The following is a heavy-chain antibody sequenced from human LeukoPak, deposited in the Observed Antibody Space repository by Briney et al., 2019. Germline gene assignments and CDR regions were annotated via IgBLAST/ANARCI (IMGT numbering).Heavy chain of an antibody. D-gene: IGHD5-12*01. CDR3: AREGGFSILDY. CDR2: INHSGST. CDR1: GGSFSGYY. J-gene: IGHJ4*02. V-gene: IGHV4-34*01. Sequence: SETLSLTCAVYGGSFSGYYWSWIRQPPGKGLEWIGEINHSGSTNYNPSLKSRVTISVDTSKNQFSLKLSSVTAADTAVYYCAREGGFSILDYWGQGTLVTVSS.